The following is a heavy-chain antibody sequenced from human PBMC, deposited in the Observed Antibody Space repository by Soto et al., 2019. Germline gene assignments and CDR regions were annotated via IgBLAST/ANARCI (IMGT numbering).Heavy chain of an antibody. D-gene: IGHD3-10*01. CDR3: ATSYGSGYRAFDF. CDR1: GDTFNFYT. CDR2: FNPILTMS. Sequence: QVQLVQSGADVKKPGSSVKVSCKASGDTFNFYTINWVRQAPGLGLEWMGRFNPILTMSNYAQKFEGRVRITEDKSTSTAYMELSRLRAEDTAMYYCATSYGSGYRAFDFWGQGALVTVSS. V-gene: IGHV1-69*02. J-gene: IGHJ4*02.